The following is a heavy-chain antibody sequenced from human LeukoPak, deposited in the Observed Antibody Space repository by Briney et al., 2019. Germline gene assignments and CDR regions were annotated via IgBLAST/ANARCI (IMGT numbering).Heavy chain of an antibody. CDR3: ARVWELSYDY. Sequence: PGGSLRLSCAASGFSVSTDNTSWVRQAPGKGLEWGSVIYNDGSTYYADTVKGRFTISRDNSKNTVDLLVNSLRAEDAAVYYCARVWELSYDYWGQGTLVTVSS. CDR2: IYNDGST. J-gene: IGHJ4*02. V-gene: IGHV3-53*01. CDR1: GFSVSTDN. D-gene: IGHD3-16*02.